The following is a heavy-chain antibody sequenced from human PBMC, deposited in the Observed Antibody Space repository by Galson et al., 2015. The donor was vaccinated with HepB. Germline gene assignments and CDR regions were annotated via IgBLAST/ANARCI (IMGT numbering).Heavy chain of an antibody. CDR3: ARGGGIAAYYYYYMDV. CDR2: IGTAGDT. J-gene: IGHJ6*03. D-gene: IGHD6-6*01. Sequence: SLRLSCAASGFTFSSYDMHWVRQATGKGLEWVSAIGTAGDTYYPGSVKGRFTISRENAKNSLYLQMNSLRAGDTAVYYCARGGGIAAYYYYYMDVWGKGTTVTVSS. CDR1: GFTFSSYD. V-gene: IGHV3-13*01.